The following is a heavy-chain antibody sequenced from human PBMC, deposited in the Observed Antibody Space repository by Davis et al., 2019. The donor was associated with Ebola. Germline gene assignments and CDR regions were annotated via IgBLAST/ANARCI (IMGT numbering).Heavy chain of an antibody. CDR1: GFTFSSYG. D-gene: IGHD2-21*01. CDR2: ISYDGSNK. Sequence: GGSLRLSCAAPGFTFSSYGMHWVRQAPGKGLEWVAVISYDGSNKYYADSVKGRFTISRDNAKNSLYLQMNSLRAEDTAVYYCARELLAYYYGMDVWGKGTTVTVSS. CDR3: ARELLAYYYGMDV. J-gene: IGHJ6*04. V-gene: IGHV3-30*03.